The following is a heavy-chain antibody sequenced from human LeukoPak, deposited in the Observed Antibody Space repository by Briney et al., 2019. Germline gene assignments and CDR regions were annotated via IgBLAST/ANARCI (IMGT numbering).Heavy chain of an antibody. V-gene: IGHV4-39*01. CDR1: GVSISNSSYY. CDR2: MYYSGSA. Sequence: SETLPLTCTVSGVSISNSSYYWGWIRQPPGKGLEWIGSMYYSGSAYYNPSLKSRATISVDTSKNQFSLKLSSVTAADTAVYYCARHGRMGTINPSYWGQGTLVTVSS. J-gene: IGHJ4*02. D-gene: IGHD5-24*01. CDR3: ARHGRMGTINPSY.